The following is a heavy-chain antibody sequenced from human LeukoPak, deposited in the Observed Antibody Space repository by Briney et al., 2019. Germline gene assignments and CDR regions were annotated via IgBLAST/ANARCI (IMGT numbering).Heavy chain of an antibody. V-gene: IGHV5-51*01. CDR2: IYPGDSDT. CDR1: GYSFTNYW. Sequence: GESLKTSCKGSGYSFTNYWIGWVRQMPGKGLEWMGIIYPGDSDTRYSPSFQGQVTISADRSISTAYLQWSSLKASDTAMYYCARYRDYGYCDYWGQGTLVTVSS. CDR3: ARYRDYGYCDY. J-gene: IGHJ4*02. D-gene: IGHD4-17*01.